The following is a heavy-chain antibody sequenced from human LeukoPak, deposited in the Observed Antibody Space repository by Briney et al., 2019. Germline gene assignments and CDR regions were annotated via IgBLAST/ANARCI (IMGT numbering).Heavy chain of an antibody. J-gene: IGHJ6*02. V-gene: IGHV1-58*01. CDR3: SAGATTYCGEDCYPSFFFYHGIDV. CDR2: IVVDGGNT. Sequence: SVKVSCKASGFTFTTFAVQWVRQARGQRLEWIGWIVVDGGNTHYAQKFQGRVDIITDRSTNTVFMELRSLRSDDTAVYYCSAGATTYCGEDCYPSFFFYHGIDVWGQGTTVTVSS. CDR1: GFTFTTFA. D-gene: IGHD2-21*02.